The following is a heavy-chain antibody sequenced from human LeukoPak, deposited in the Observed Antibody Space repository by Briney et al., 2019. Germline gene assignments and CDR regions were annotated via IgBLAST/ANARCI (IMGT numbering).Heavy chain of an antibody. CDR1: GYTFTGYY. D-gene: IGHD3-16*01. V-gene: IGHV1-18*04. CDR3: ARVGGADHLGLIYYYYYMDV. Sequence: ASVKVSCKASGYTFTGYYMHWVRQAPGQGLEWMGWISAYNGNTNYAQKLQGRVTMTTDTSTSTAYMELRSLRSDDTAVYYCARVGGADHLGLIYYYYYMDVWGKGTTVTISS. CDR2: ISAYNGNT. J-gene: IGHJ6*03.